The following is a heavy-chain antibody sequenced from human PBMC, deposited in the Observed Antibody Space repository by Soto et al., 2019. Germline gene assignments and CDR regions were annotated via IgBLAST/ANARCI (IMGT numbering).Heavy chain of an antibody. CDR3: GRDRGTMVRGPYGMDV. CDR1: GGSVSSGSYY. D-gene: IGHD3-10*01. Sequence: QVQLQESGPGLVKPSETLSLTCTVSGGSVSSGSYYWSWIRQPPGKGLEWIGYIYYSRSTNYNPSLKSRVTISVDTSKNQFSLKLSSVTAADTAVYYCGRDRGTMVRGPYGMDVWGQGTTVTVSS. J-gene: IGHJ6*02. CDR2: IYYSRST. V-gene: IGHV4-61*01.